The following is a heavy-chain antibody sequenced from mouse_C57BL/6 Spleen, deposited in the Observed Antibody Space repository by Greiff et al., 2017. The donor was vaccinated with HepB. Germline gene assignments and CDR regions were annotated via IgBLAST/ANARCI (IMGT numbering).Heavy chain of an antibody. CDR3: ARPPYYGSGGWYFDV. V-gene: IGHV1-59*01. Sequence: VQLQQPGAELVRPGPSVKLSCKASGYTFTSYWMHWVKQRPGQGLEWIGVIDPSDSYTNYNQKFKGKATLTVDTSSSTAYMQLSSLTSEDSAVYYCARPPYYGSGGWYFDVWGTGTTVTVSS. D-gene: IGHD1-1*01. CDR2: IDPSDSYT. CDR1: GYTFTSYW. J-gene: IGHJ1*03.